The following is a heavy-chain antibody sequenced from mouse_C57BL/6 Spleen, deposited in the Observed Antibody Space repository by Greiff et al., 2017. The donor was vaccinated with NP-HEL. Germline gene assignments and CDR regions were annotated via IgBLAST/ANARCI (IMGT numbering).Heavy chain of an antibody. CDR3: TRRVLRRYFDV. J-gene: IGHJ1*03. CDR2: IDPETGGT. CDR1: GYTFNDYE. V-gene: IGHV1-15*01. D-gene: IGHD1-1*01. Sequence: VQLQQSGAELVWPGASVTLSCKASGYTFNDYEMHWLKQTPVHGLEWIGAIDPETGGTAYNQKFKGKAILTADKSSSTAYMELRSLTSEDSAVYYCTRRVLRRYFDVWGTGTTVTVSS.